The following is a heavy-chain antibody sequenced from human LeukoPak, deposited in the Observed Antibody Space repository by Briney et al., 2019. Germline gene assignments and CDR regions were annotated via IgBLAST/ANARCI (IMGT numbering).Heavy chain of an antibody. D-gene: IGHD4-23*01. J-gene: IGHJ3*02. CDR1: GDSISPYY. CDR3: ASNYGGNSDDAFDI. V-gene: IGHV4-59*12. CDR2: IYYSGDT. Sequence: SETLSLTCTVSGDSISPYYWGWIRQPPGKGLEWIGYIYYSGDTTYNPSLKSRVTISVDTSKNQFSLKLSSVTAADTAVYYCASNYGGNSDDAFDIWGQGTMVTVSS.